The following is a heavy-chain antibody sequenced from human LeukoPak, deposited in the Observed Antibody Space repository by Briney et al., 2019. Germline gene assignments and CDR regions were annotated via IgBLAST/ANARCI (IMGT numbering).Heavy chain of an antibody. D-gene: IGHD6-13*01. CDR2: INHSGST. CDR3: ARGVVRSSWYFGVDY. J-gene: IGHJ4*02. V-gene: IGHV4-34*01. Sequence: SETLSLTCAVYSGSFSGYYWSWIRQPPGKGLEWIGEINHSGSTNYNPSLKSRVTISVDMSKNQFSLKLSSVIAADTAVYYCARGVVRSSWYFGVDYWGQGTLVTVSS. CDR1: SGSFSGYY.